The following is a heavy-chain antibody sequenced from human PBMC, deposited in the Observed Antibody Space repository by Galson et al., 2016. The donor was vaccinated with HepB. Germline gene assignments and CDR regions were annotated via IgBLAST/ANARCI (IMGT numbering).Heavy chain of an antibody. CDR1: GGPITNNYY. CDR2: LHHGGTT. CDR3: ARRALLGAKDFHN. Sequence: SETLSLTCTVSGGPITNNYYWAWIRQSPGKGLEWIGSLHHGGTTYYNPSLMSRFTTSVDTSKNQFSLNLNSVTAADTAVYYCARRALLGAKDFHNWGQGTLVTVS. V-gene: IGHV4-39*01. J-gene: IGHJ4*02. D-gene: IGHD1-26*01.